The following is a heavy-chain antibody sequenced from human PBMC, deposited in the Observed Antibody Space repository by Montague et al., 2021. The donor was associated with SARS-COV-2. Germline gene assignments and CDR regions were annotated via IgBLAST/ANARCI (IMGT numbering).Heavy chain of an antibody. CDR1: GDSVSINSPT. CDR2: THYRSKWYN. Sequence: CAISGDSVSINSPTSDELTYSPSTHLDFLGRTHYRSKWYNDYAVSVRGRVTINPDTSKNQFSLQLNSVTPEDTAIYYCTSGREGNYNVMDVWGQGTTVTVS. D-gene: IGHD1-1*01. J-gene: IGHJ6*01. V-gene: IGHV6-1*01. CDR3: TSGREGNYNVMDV.